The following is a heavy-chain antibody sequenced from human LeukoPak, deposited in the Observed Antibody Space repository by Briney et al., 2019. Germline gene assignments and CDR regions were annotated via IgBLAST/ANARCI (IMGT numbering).Heavy chain of an antibody. CDR1: GGTFSSYT. CDR2: IIPIFGIA. Sequence: SVKVSCKASGGTFSSYTISWVRQAPGQGLEWMGRIIPIFGIANYAQKFQGRVTITADKSTSTAYMELSSLRSEDTAVYYCARDSGSSTSRCYYYYYGMDVWGQGTTVTVSS. CDR3: ARDSGSSTSRCYYYYYGMDV. D-gene: IGHD2-2*01. V-gene: IGHV1-69*04. J-gene: IGHJ6*02.